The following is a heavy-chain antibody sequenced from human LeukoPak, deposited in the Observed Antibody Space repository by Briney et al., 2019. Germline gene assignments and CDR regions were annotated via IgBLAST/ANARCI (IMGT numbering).Heavy chain of an antibody. CDR1: GYTFTKYD. D-gene: IGHD1-1*01. J-gene: IGHJ4*02. CDR3: ARGSTGTFWDFDY. Sequence: ASVKVSCKASGYTFTKYDINWVRQATGQGREWMGWMNADSGNIGYAQKFQGRVTITRNTSISTGYMELSRLRSEDTAVYYCARGSTGTFWDFDYWGQGTLVTVSS. CDR2: MNADSGNI. V-gene: IGHV1-8*01.